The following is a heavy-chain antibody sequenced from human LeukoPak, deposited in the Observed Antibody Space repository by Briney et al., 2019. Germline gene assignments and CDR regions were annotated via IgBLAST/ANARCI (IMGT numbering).Heavy chain of an antibody. CDR2: ISSRSSSI. CDR3: ARYCISTSCEERLAAAGTPYYGMDV. Sequence: GGSLRLSCAASGFTFSSYSMNWVRQAPGKGLEWVSYISSRSSSIYYADSVKGRFTISRDNAKNSLYLQMNSLRDEDTAVYYCARYCISTSCEERLAAAGTPYYGMDVWGQGTTVTVSS. V-gene: IGHV3-48*02. J-gene: IGHJ6*02. CDR1: GFTFSSYS. D-gene: IGHD2-2*01.